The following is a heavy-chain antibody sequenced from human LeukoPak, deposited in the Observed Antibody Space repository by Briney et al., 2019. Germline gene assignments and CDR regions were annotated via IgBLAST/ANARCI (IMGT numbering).Heavy chain of an antibody. D-gene: IGHD6-13*01. V-gene: IGHV1-2*02. J-gene: IGHJ4*02. CDR3: ARVLRIAAPFDY. Sequence: ASVKVSCKASGYTFTGCYMHWVRQAPGQGLEWMGWINPNSGGTNYAQKFQGRVTMTRDTSISTAYMELSRLRSDDTAVYYCARVLRIAAPFDYWGQGTLVTVSS. CDR2: INPNSGGT. CDR1: GYTFTGCY.